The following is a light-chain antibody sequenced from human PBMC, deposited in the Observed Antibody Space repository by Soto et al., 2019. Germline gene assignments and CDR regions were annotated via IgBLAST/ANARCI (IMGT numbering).Light chain of an antibody. CDR2: GAS. J-gene: IGKJ5*01. Sequence: ETVLTQSPGTLYFSPGERATLSCRASQSVGNSHVAWYQRRRGLPPRLLIYGASNRATGIPDRFSGSGSGADFTLTISRLEPEDFAVYFCHQYGNSPPGTFGQGTRLEIK. CDR1: QSVGNSH. CDR3: HQYGNSPPGT. V-gene: IGKV3-20*01.